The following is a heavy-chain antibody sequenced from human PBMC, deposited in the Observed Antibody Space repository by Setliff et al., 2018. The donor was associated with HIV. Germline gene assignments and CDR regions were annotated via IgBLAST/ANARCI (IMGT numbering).Heavy chain of an antibody. D-gene: IGHD3-22*01. CDR2: IDSDGSST. Sequence: GGSLRLSCAASGFTFSSYWMHWVRQAPGKGLVWVSRIDSDGSSTRYADSVKGRFTISRDNAENTVFLQMNSLRAEDTAVYYCVGFSSGPDWWGQGTLVTAPQ. CDR1: GFTFSSYW. CDR3: VGFSSGPDW. J-gene: IGHJ4*02. V-gene: IGHV3-74*01.